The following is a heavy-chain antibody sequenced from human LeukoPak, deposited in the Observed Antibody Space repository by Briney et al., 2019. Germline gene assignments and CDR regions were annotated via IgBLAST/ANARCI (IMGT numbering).Heavy chain of an antibody. V-gene: IGHV3-48*01. D-gene: IGHD1-1*01. J-gene: IGHJ4*02. CDR2: ISGGGDTL. Sequence: GGSLRLSCAASGFTFSFYNMNWVRKAPGKGLEWISYISGGGDTLYYADSVKGRFTTSRDNAKNSVYLQMNSLGAEDTGVYYCTRTHGTGSLDYWGQGTLVTVSS. CDR3: TRTHGTGSLDY. CDR1: GFTFSFYN.